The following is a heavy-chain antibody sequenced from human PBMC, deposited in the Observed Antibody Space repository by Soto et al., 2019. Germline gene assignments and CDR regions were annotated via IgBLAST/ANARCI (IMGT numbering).Heavy chain of an antibody. CDR3: ARGYCSGGSCPLYYYGMDV. V-gene: IGHV1-69*06. CDR2: IIPIFGTA. CDR1: GGTFSSYA. D-gene: IGHD2-15*01. J-gene: IGHJ6*02. Sequence: SVKVSCKASGGTFSSYAISWVRQAPGQGLEWMGGIIPIFGTANYAQRFQGRVTITADKSTSTAYMELSSLRSEDTAVYYCARGYCSGGSCPLYYYGMDVWGQGTTVTVSS.